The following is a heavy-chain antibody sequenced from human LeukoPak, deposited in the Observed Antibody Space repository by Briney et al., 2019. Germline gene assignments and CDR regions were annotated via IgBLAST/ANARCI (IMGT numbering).Heavy chain of an antibody. CDR1: GFTVSSNY. CDR3: ARAWTGYSYGDY. V-gene: IGHV3-53*01. CDR2: IYSGNNT. Sequence: PGGSLRLSCAASGFTVSSNYMSWVRQAPGKGLEWVSVIYSGNNTYYADSVKGRFTISRDNSKNTLYLQMNSLKAEDTAVYYCARAWTGYSYGDYWGQGTLVTVSS. J-gene: IGHJ4*02. D-gene: IGHD5-18*01.